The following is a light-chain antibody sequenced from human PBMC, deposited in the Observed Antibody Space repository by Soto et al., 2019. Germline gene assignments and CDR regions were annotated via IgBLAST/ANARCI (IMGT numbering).Light chain of an antibody. Sequence: QSALTQPACVSGSPGQSITISCTGSSSDVAYYNLVSWYQQHPGKAPKLLIHEVSKRPSGVSNRFSGSKSGNTASLTISGLQPEDEADYYCCSYASGDTSVFGGGTKLTVL. CDR2: EVS. J-gene: IGLJ3*02. CDR1: SSDVAYYNL. V-gene: IGLV2-23*02. CDR3: CSYASGDTSV.